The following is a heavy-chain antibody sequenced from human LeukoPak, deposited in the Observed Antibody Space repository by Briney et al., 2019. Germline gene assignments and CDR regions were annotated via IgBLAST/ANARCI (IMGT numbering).Heavy chain of an antibody. J-gene: IGHJ1*01. CDR3: ARLTQTLGEYFQH. V-gene: IGHV1-69*13. CDR2: IIPIFGTA. CDR1: GGTFSSYA. Sequence: ASVTVSCTASGGTFSSYAISWVRQAPGQGLEWMGGIIPIFGTANYAQKFQGRVTITADESTSTAYMELSSLRSEDTAVYYCARLTQTLGEYFQHWGQGTLVTVSS.